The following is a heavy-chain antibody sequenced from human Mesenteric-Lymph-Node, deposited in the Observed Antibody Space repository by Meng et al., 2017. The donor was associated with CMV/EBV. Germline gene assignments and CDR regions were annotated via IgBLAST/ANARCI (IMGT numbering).Heavy chain of an antibody. CDR2: ICYSVRT. V-gene: IGHV4-31*02. CDR1: RSGSRC. J-gene: IGHJ5*02. D-gene: IGHD3/OR15-3a*01. Sequence: RSGSRCWSWIRQHPGNGLEWIGYICYSVRTFYNPSLRRRVTISVDTSKNHFSLNLNSVTAAYTAMYFCARGTVTPNYGLVIANWFDPWG. CDR3: ARGTVTPNYGLVIANWFDP.